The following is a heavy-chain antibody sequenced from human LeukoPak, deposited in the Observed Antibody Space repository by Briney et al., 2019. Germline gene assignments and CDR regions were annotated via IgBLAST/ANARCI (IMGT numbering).Heavy chain of an antibody. CDR2: INHSGST. D-gene: IGHD2-2*01. CDR1: GGSFSGYY. V-gene: IGHV4-34*01. CDR3: ARVRGIVVVPAAHLFDY. Sequence: SETLSLTCAVYGGSFSGYYWSWIRQPPGKGLEWIGEINHSGSTNYNPSLKSRVTISVDTSKNQLSLKLSSVTAADTAVYYCARVRGIVVVPAAHLFDYWGRGTLVTVSS. J-gene: IGHJ4*02.